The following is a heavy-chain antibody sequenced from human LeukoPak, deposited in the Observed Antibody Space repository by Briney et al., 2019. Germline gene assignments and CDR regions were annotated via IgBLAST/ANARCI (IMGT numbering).Heavy chain of an antibody. CDR1: GFTFSSYG. V-gene: IGHV3-15*01. CDR2: IKSKTDGGTT. CDR3: TTDSGWFGELLSDY. Sequence: SGGSLRLSCAASGFTFSSYGMHWVRQAPGKGLEWVGRIKSKTDGGTTDYAAPVKGRFTISRDDSKNTLYLQMNSLKTEDTAVYYCTTDSGWFGELLSDYWGQGTLVTVSS. J-gene: IGHJ4*02. D-gene: IGHD3-10*01.